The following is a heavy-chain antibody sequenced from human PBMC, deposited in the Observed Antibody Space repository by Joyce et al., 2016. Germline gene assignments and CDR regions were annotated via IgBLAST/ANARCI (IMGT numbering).Heavy chain of an antibody. Sequence: QVQLQESGPGLVKPSETLSLTCTVSGGSISIHYWSWIRQPPGKRLEWMGDIYYSGSTNYNPSLKSRVTISVDTSKNQFSLKLRSVSAADTAVYYCARGLGTPYGMDVWGQGTTVTVSS. CDR1: GGSISIHY. V-gene: IGHV4-59*11. CDR3: ARGLGTPYGMDV. J-gene: IGHJ6*02. D-gene: IGHD7-27*01. CDR2: IYYSGST.